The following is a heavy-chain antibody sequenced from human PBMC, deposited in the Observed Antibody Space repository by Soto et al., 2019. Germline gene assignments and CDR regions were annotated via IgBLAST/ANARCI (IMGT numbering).Heavy chain of an antibody. CDR3: ATVLVGATRHPDSDS. CDR2: IYYDGST. D-gene: IGHD2-15*01. Sequence: PSETLSLICTVSGGSINNNNYYWAWIRQPPGKGLSWIASIYYDGSTYYNSSLKSRVTISRDTSKNHFSLRLTSMTAADTAVYYCATVLVGATRHPDSDSWGQGTLVT. CDR1: GGSINNNNYY. V-gene: IGHV4-39*02. J-gene: IGHJ4*02.